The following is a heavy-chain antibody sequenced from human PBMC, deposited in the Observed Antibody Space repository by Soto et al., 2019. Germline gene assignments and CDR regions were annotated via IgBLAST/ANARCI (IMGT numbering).Heavy chain of an antibody. CDR2: ISYDGSNK. CDR3: AKSPSDIVLVPTGIIDY. Sequence: QVQLVESGGGVVQPGRSLRLSCAASGFTFSSYGMHWVRQAPGKGLEWVAVISYDGSNKYYADSVKGRFTISRDNSKNTLYLQMYSLRAEGTAVYYCAKSPSDIVLVPTGIIDYWGQGNLVSGSS. J-gene: IGHJ4*02. D-gene: IGHD2-2*01. CDR1: GFTFSSYG. V-gene: IGHV3-30*18.